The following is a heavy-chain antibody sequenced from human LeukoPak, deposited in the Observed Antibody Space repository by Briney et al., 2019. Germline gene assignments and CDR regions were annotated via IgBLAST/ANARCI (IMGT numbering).Heavy chain of an antibody. CDR3: ATRPPNCRSITCYISLDF. CDR1: GYRFTELS. D-gene: IGHD2-2*02. V-gene: IGHV1-24*01. Sequence: ASVKVSCKVSGYRFTELSMHWVRQAPGKGLEWMGGFDPKDGKAIYAQNFQGRISMTEDTSTDTAYMELNSLRSEDTAIYYCATRPPNCRSITCYISLDFWGQGTLVTVSS. J-gene: IGHJ4*02. CDR2: FDPKDGKA.